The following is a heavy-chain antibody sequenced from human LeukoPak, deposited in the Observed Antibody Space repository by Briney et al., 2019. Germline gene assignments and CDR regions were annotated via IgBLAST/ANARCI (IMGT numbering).Heavy chain of an antibody. V-gene: IGHV1-69*01. CDR3: ARGRNPLGYYSSTSCYNFDY. J-gene: IGHJ4*02. CDR1: GGTFSSYA. Sequence: ASVKVSCKASGGTFSSYAISWVRQAPGQGLEWMGGIIPIFGTANYAQKFQGRVTITADESTSTAYMEMSSLRSEDTAVYYCARGRNPLGYYSSTSCYNFDYSGQGTLVTVSP. CDR2: IIPIFGTA. D-gene: IGHD2-2*01.